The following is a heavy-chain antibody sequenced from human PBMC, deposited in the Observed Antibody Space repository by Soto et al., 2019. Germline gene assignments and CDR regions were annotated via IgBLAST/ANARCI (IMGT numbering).Heavy chain of an antibody. CDR2: INPNSGGT. CDR3: ATSRVSIAVAGETEYYFDY. V-gene: IGHV1-2*04. Sequence: GASVKVSGKASGYTFTGYYMHWVRQAPGQGLEWMGWINPNSGGTNYAQKFQGWVTMTRDTSISTAYMEVSRLRSDDTAVYYCATSRVSIAVAGETEYYFDYWGQGTLVTVSS. CDR1: GYTFTGYY. D-gene: IGHD6-19*01. J-gene: IGHJ4*02.